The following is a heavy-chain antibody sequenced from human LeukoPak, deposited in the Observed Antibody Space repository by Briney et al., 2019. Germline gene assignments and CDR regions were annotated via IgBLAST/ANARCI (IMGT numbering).Heavy chain of an antibody. J-gene: IGHJ6*03. CDR2: IKQDGSEK. V-gene: IGHV3-7*01. CDR1: GFTFSSYW. D-gene: IGHD3-10*01. Sequence: GGSLRLSCAASGFTFSSYWMSWVRQAPGKGLEWVANIKQDGSEKYYVDSVKGRFTISRDNAKNSLYLQMNSLRAEDTAVYYCARESGYGSGNYYYYYMDVWGKGTTVTVSS. CDR3: ARESGYGSGNYYYYYMDV.